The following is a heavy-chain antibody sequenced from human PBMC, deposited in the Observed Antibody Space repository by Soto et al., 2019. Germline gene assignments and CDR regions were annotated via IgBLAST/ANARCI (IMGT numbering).Heavy chain of an antibody. CDR2: IIPIVGIA. D-gene: IGHD2-15*01. CDR1: GGTFSSYT. CDR3: AKGLTRNVVVVIANLYDAIDF. V-gene: IGHV1-69*10. Sequence: SVKVSCKASGGTFSSYTINWVRQAPGQGLEWMGGIIPIVGIANYAQKFQGRVTITADKSTSTAYMELSSLRSEDTAVYFCAKGLTRNVVVVIANLYDAIDFWGQGTMVTVSS. J-gene: IGHJ3*01.